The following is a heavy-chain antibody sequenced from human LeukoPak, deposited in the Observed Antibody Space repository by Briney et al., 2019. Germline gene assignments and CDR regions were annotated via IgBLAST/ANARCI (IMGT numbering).Heavy chain of an antibody. V-gene: IGHV1-3*03. J-gene: IGHJ4*02. CDR3: TLYNY. CDR2: INPDNGDT. D-gene: IGHD1-14*01. CDR1: GYTFTSQD. Sequence: ASVKVSCKTSGYTFTSQDMHWVRQAPGQGLEWVGRINPDNGDTTYSQEFQGRVTITRDTSASTAYMELRSLRSEDMAVYYCTLYNYWGRGTLVTVSS.